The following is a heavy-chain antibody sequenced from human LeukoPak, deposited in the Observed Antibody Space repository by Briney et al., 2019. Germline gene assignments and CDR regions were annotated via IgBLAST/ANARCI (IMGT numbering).Heavy chain of an antibody. CDR3: ARRPYYYDSSGYYSYYYYYMDV. Sequence: SETLSLTCAVYVVSFSGYYWSWIRQPPGKGLEWIGEINHSGSTNYNPSLKSRVTISVDTSKNQFSLKLSSVTAADTAVYYCARRPYYYDSSGYYSYYYYYMDVWGKGTTVTVSS. CDR1: VVSFSGYY. J-gene: IGHJ6*03. V-gene: IGHV4-34*01. D-gene: IGHD3-22*01. CDR2: INHSGST.